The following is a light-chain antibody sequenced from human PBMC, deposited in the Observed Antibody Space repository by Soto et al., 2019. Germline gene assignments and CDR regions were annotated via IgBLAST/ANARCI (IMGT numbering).Light chain of an antibody. CDR2: DVS. J-gene: IGLJ2*01. Sequence: QSALTQPASVSGSPGQSITISCPGTSSDVGGYNYVSWYQQHPGKAPKLMIYDVSNRPSGVSNRFSCSKSGNTASLTISGLQAEDEADYYCSSYTSSSTYVVFGGGTQLTGL. CDR1: SSDVGGYNY. CDR3: SSYTSSSTYVV. V-gene: IGLV2-14*01.